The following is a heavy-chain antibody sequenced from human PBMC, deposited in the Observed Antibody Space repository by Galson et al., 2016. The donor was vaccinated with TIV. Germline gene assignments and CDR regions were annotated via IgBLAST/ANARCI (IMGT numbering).Heavy chain of an antibody. V-gene: IGHV2-5*01. CDR2: IYWNDDK. CDR1: GFSLTTSGVG. CDR3: AHRLSANYQDASGYYIDDAFDV. Sequence: PALVKPTQTLTLTCTFSGFSLTTSGVGVNWIRQPPGKALEWLALIYWNDDKRYSPSLKNRLTVTKDTSKNQVLLTMTNMDPVDTATYYCAHRLSANYQDASGYYIDDAFDVWGLGTMVTVSS. D-gene: IGHD3-22*01. J-gene: IGHJ3*01.